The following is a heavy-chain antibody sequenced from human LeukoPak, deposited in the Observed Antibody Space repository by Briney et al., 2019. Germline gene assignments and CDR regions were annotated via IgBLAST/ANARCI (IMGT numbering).Heavy chain of an antibody. CDR1: GYTFTGYY. CDR3: ARGVAAAGWFDP. V-gene: IGHV1-2*02. CDR2: INPNSGGT. D-gene: IGHD6-13*01. J-gene: IGHJ5*02. Sequence: GASVKVSCKASGYTFTGYYMHWVRQAPGQGLEWMGWINPNSGGTNYAQKFQGRVTITADKSTSTAYMELSSLRSEDTAVYYCARGVAAAGWFDPWGQGTLVTVSS.